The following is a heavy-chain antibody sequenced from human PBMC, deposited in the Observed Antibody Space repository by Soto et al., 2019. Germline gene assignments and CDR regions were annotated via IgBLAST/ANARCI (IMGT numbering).Heavy chain of an antibody. CDR3: AKDLTRQLAYLLEP. J-gene: IGHJ5*02. CDR1: GFSFTGYY. V-gene: IGHV1-2*02. D-gene: IGHD6-6*01. Sequence: GASVKVSCKASGFSFTGYYIHWLRQAPGQGLEWMGWINAHSGGTEYAQKFQGRVTLTRDTSIATAYLTLTSLTSDDTALYYCAKDLTRQLAYLLEPWGQGAQVTVSS. CDR2: INAHSGGT.